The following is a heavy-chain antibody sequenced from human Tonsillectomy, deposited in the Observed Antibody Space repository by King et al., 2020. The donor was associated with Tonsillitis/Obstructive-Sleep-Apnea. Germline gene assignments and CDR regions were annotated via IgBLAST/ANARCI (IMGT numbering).Heavy chain of an antibody. CDR3: ACREPPDAFDI. J-gene: IGHJ3*02. CDR1: GGSISSSRYY. CDR2: IYYSGST. V-gene: IGHV4-39*01. D-gene: IGHD1-26*01. Sequence: LQLQESGPGLVKPSETLSLTCTVSGGSISSSRYYWGWIRQPPGKGLEWIGSIYYSGSTYYNPSLKSRVTVSVDTSKNQFSLKLSSVTAADTAVYYCACREPPDAFDIWGQGTMGTVSS.